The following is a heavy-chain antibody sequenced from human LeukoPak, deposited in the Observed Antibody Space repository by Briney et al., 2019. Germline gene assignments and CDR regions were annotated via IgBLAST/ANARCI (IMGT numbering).Heavy chain of an antibody. CDR3: ARDTSDWLLFTPFDY. V-gene: IGHV3-21*01. D-gene: IGHD3-9*01. J-gene: IGHJ4*02. CDR1: GFTFSGYS. Sequence: GGSLRLSCAASGFTFSGYSMNWVRQAPGKGLEWVSSITSSSNYIYYADSLKGRFTIARDNAKNFLYLQMNSLRAEDTGVYYCARDTSDWLLFTPFDYWGQGTLVTVSS. CDR2: ITSSSNYI.